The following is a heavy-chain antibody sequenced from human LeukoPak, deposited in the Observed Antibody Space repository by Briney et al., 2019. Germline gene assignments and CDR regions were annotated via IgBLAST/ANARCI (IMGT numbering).Heavy chain of an antibody. Sequence: GGSLRLSCAASGFSFSNYVMHWVRQAPGKGLEYVSAITPNGETRGYANSMKGRFTISRDNSKNTLYLQMGSLRAEDMAIHYCARDRDGGFAFDIWGQGTLVTVSS. CDR1: GFSFSNYV. CDR3: ARDRDGGFAFDI. V-gene: IGHV3-64*01. CDR2: ITPNGETR. D-gene: IGHD2-15*01. J-gene: IGHJ3*02.